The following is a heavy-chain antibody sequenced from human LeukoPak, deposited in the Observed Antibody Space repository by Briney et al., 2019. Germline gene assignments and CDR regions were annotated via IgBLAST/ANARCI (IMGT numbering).Heavy chain of an antibody. J-gene: IGHJ4*02. V-gene: IGHV4-34*01. Sequence: PSETLSLTCAVYGESFSGYYWTWIHQPPGKGLEWIGQINHSGSTNYNPSLKSRVTISVATSKNQFSLNLNSVTAADTAVYYCARRGSTGTTTVDYWGQGTLVTVSS. D-gene: IGHD1-1*01. CDR2: INHSGST. CDR1: GESFSGYY. CDR3: ARRGSTGTTTVDY.